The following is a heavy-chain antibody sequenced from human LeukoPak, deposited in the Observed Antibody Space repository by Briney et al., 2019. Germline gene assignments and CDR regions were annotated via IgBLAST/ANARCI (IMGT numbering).Heavy chain of an antibody. CDR3: ARPMRGFAFDI. CDR2: ISSSSSYI. CDR1: GFTFSSYS. J-gene: IGHJ3*02. D-gene: IGHD3-16*01. Sequence: GGSLRLSCAASGFTFSSYSMNWVRQAPGKGLEWVSSISSSSSYIYYADSMKGRFTISRDNAKNSLYLQMNSLRAEDTAVYYCARPMRGFAFDIWGQGTMVTVSS. V-gene: IGHV3-21*01.